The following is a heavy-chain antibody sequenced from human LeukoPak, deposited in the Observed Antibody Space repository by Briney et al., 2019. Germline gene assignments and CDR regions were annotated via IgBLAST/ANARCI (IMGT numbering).Heavy chain of an antibody. CDR2: ISSSSSYI. J-gene: IGHJ3*02. CDR3: ARDGVPWFGGEGAFDI. CDR1: GFTFRSYS. V-gene: IGHV3-21*04. D-gene: IGHD3-10*01. Sequence: GGSLRLSCAASGFTFRSYSMNWVRKAPGKGLEWVSSISSSSSYIYYADSVKGRFTISRDNAKNSLYLQMNSLRAEDTAVYYCARDGVPWFGGEGAFDIWGQGTMVTVSS.